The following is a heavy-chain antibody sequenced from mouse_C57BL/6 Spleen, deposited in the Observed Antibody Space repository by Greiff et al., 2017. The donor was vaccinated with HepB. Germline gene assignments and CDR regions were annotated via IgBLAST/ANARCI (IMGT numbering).Heavy chain of an antibody. Sequence: EVKDEESGGGLVKPGGSLKLSCAASGFTFSSYAMSWVRQTPEKRLEWVATISDGGSYTYYPDNVKGRFTISRDNAKNNLYLQMSHLKSEDTAMYYCAREGMAGTNYWGQGTTLTVSS. V-gene: IGHV5-4*01. CDR1: GFTFSSYA. CDR2: ISDGGSYT. CDR3: AREGMAGTNY. D-gene: IGHD4-1*01. J-gene: IGHJ2*01.